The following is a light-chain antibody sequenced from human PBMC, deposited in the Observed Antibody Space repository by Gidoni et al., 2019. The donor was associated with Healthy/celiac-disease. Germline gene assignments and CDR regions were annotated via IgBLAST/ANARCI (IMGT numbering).Light chain of an antibody. CDR2: GAS. CDR3: QQYGSSSWX. CDR1: QSVSNSY. J-gene: IGKJ1*01. V-gene: IGKV3-20*01. Sequence: EIVLTQSPGTLSLSPGERATLSCRASQSVSNSYLAWYQQKPGQAPRLLIYGASSRATGIPDRFSGSGSGTDFTLTISRLEPEDFAVYYCQQYGSSSWXXXQGTKVEIK.